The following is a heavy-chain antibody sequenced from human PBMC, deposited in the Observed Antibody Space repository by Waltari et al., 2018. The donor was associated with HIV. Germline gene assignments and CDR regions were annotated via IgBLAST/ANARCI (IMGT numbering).Heavy chain of an antibody. CDR3: ASLDTAVNYDAFDI. CDR2: LDHSGST. V-gene: IGHV4-38-2*02. CDR1: GYSLSSGYY. D-gene: IGHD5-18*01. J-gene: IGHJ3*02. Sequence: QMQMQESGPGLVKSSETLSLTCTVSGYSLSSGYYLAWIRQPPGKGLEWLGTLDHSGSTYHNPSLNSRLIISVDTSNNQFSLKLTFVTAADTAVYFCASLDTAVNYDAFDIWGQGTMVTVSS.